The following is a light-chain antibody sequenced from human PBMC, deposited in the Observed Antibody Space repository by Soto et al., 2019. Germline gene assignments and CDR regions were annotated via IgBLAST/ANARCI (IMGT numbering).Light chain of an antibody. CDR2: GNS. V-gene: IGLV1-40*01. CDR3: QSYDSSLSGYV. Sequence: QSVLTQPPSVSGAPGKRVTISGTGGSSNIGADYDVHWYQQLPGTAPRLLIYGNSNRPSGVPDRFSGSKSGTSASLAITGLQAEDEADYYCQSYDSSLSGYVFGIGTKLTVL. CDR1: SSNIGADYD. J-gene: IGLJ1*01.